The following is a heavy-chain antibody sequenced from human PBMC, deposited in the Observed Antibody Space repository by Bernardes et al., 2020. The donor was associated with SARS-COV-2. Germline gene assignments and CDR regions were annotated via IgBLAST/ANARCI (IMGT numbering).Heavy chain of an antibody. J-gene: IGHJ4*02. Sequence: GGSLRLSCEASGFSFRIYAMNWFRQTPGTGPQWVSSIGVNSSPIYYADSVKGRFTISRDNAKTSLYLQMNNLRDEDTAIYYCAGPPRPPFDFWGQGTLVTVSS. CDR3: AGPPRPPFDF. V-gene: IGHV3-48*02. CDR2: IGVNSSPI. CDR1: GFSFRIYA.